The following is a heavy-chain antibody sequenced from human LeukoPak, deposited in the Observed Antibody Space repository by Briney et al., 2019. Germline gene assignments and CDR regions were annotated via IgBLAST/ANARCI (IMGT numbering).Heavy chain of an antibody. J-gene: IGHJ6*02. CDR1: GFTFSNYW. CDR2: IKGDGSST. Sequence: GGSLRLSCAASGFTFSNYWMHWVRQTAGEGLVCVSLIKGDGSSTTYADSVKGRFTISRDNAKNTVYLQMNSLRAEDTAVYYCARGNYHAKDVWGQGTTVTVSS. V-gene: IGHV3-74*01. CDR3: ARGNYHAKDV.